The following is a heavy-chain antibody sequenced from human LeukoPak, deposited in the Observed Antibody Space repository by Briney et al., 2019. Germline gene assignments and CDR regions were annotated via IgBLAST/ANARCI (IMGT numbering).Heavy chain of an antibody. CDR3: ARIENYIPEHWFDH. CDR2: ICYSGST. Sequence: PSETLSLTCTVSGGSISSSNYCWGWLRQPPGKGLEWIGSICYSGSTFYNPSLKSRVTLSVDTSKNQFSLRVSSVTAADTAFYYCARIENYIPEHWFDHWGQGTLVTVSS. J-gene: IGHJ5*02. D-gene: IGHD5-24*01. CDR1: GGSISSSNYC. V-gene: IGHV4-39*01.